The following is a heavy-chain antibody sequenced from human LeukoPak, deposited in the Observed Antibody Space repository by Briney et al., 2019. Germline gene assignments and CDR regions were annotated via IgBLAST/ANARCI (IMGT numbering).Heavy chain of an antibody. V-gene: IGHV3-48*03. D-gene: IGHD4-17*01. Sequence: GGSLRLSCAASEFTFSRYELNWVRQAPGKGLEWVSYISSSGSIIYYADSVKGRFTISRDNAKNSLYLQMNSLRAEDTALYYCARDLGMTDGDYVSYFDYWGQGTLVTVSS. CDR1: EFTFSRYE. J-gene: IGHJ4*02. CDR2: ISSSGSII. CDR3: ARDLGMTDGDYVSYFDY.